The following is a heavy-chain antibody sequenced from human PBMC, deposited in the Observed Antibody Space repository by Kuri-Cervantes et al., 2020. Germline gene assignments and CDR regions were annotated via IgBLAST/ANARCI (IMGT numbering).Heavy chain of an antibody. CDR2: IYSGGST. CDR1: GFTVSSNY. D-gene: IGHD3-10*01. J-gene: IGHJ4*02. Sequence: GGSLRLSCAASGFTVSSNYMSWVRQAPGKGLEWVSVIYSGGSTYYADSVKGRFTISRDNSKNTLYLQMNSLRAEDTAVYYCARELGRGVISPYLDYWGQGTLVTVSS. V-gene: IGHV3-53*01. CDR3: ARELGRGVISPYLDY.